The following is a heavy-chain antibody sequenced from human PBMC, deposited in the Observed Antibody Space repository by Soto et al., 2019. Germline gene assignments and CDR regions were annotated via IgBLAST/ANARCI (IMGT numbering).Heavy chain of an antibody. CDR1: GGTLSSYT. V-gene: IGHV1-69*02. D-gene: IGHD6-13*01. CDR3: ASAWSTTPRIAPDY. J-gene: IGHJ4*02. CDR2: IIPILGIA. Sequence: ASVKVSCKASGGTLSSYTISWVRQAPGQGLEWMGRIIPILGIANYARKFQGRVTITADKSTSTAYMELSSLRSEDTAVYYCASAWSTTPRIAPDYWGQGTLVTVSS.